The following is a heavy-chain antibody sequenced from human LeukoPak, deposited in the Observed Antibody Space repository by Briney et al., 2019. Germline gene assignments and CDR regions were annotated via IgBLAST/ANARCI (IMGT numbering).Heavy chain of an antibody. CDR3: ASLKTYDDAFDI. CDR2: INPNSGGT. Sequence: ASVKVSCKASGYTFTGYYMHWVRQAPGQGLEWMGWINPNSGGTNYAQKFQGRVSMTRDTSISTAYMELSRLRSDDTAMYYCASLKTYDDAFDIWGQGTMVTVSS. D-gene: IGHD3-3*01. J-gene: IGHJ3*02. CDR1: GYTFTGYY. V-gene: IGHV1-2*02.